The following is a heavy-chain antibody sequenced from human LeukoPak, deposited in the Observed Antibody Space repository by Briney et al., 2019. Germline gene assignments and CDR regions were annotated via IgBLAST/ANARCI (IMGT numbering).Heavy chain of an antibody. V-gene: IGHV4-39*01. D-gene: IGHD3-10*01. CDR2: FYYSGST. Sequence: PSETLSLTCTVSGGSISSSSYYWGWIRQPPGKGLEWIGSFYYSGSTYYNPSLKSRVTISVDTSKNQFSLKLSSVTAADTAVYYCASEYGTITMVRGVINYWGQGTLVTVSS. CDR3: ASEYGTITMVRGVINY. J-gene: IGHJ4*02. CDR1: GGSISSSSYY.